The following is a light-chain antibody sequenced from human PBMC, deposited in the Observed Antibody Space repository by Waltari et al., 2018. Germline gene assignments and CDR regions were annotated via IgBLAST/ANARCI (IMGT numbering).Light chain of an antibody. V-gene: IGLV3-25*03. Sequence: SYELTQPPSVSVSPGQTATITCTGDVLAKLYSYWYQQKPGQAPVLVIYKDSERPSGSPERFSGSSSGTTVTLTSSAVYAEDEAAYYCQSADSSGFYVLFGGGTKLTVL. CDR1: VLAKLY. CDR2: KDS. CDR3: QSADSSGFYVL. J-gene: IGLJ2*01.